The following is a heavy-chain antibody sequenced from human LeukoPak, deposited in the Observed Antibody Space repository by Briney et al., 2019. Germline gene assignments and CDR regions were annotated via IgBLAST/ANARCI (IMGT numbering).Heavy chain of an antibody. J-gene: IGHJ6*03. Sequence: GASVKVSCKASGYTFTGYYMHWVRQAPGQGLEGMGRINPNSVGTNYAPKFQGRVTVTRDTSISTAYMELSRLRSDDTAVYYCARGDYDILTGPTTTGYYYMDVWGKGTTVTVSS. CDR3: ARGDYDILTGPTTTGYYYMDV. CDR1: GYTFTGYY. D-gene: IGHD3-9*01. CDR2: INPNSVGT. V-gene: IGHV1-2*06.